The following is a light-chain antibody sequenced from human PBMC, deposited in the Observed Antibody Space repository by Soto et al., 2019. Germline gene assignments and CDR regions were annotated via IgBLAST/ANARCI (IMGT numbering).Light chain of an antibody. J-gene: IGKJ1*01. CDR2: GAS. CDR1: QYINTR. Sequence: EIVLTQSPATLSSFPGDRVTLSYRASQYINTRLAWYQHRPGQAPRLLIYGASSWVTGIPARFSGSGSGTDFTLTISSLQSEDFAVYHCQQYFNWWTFGQGTKVDIK. V-gene: IGKV3-15*01. CDR3: QQYFNWWT.